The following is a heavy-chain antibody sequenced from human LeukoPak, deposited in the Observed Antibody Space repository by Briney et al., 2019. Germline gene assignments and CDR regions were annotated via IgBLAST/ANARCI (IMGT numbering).Heavy chain of an antibody. CDR2: IYTSGRT. CDR1: GGPISSYY. D-gene: IGHD2-15*01. V-gene: IGHV4-4*07. J-gene: IGHJ6*03. Sequence: SETLSLTCTVPGGPISSYYWSWIRQPAGKGLEWIGRIYTSGRTYYDPSLKSRVTMSVDKSKNQFSLKLSSVTAADTAVYYCARRLLGPYYCSGGSCYSGYYYYMDVWGKGTTVTVSS. CDR3: ARRLLGPYYCSGGSCYSGYYYYMDV.